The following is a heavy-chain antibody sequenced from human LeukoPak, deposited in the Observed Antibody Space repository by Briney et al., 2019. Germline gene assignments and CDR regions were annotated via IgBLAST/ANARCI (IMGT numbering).Heavy chain of an antibody. CDR3: ARVGSGWYSDY. J-gene: IGHJ4*02. CDR1: GFTVSSYG. Sequence: GGSLRLSCAASGFTVSSYGMHWVRQAPGKGLEWVAVIWYDGSNEYYADFVKGRFTISRDNSKNTLYLQMNSLRAEDTAVYYCARVGSGWYSDYWGQGTLVTVSS. V-gene: IGHV3-33*01. D-gene: IGHD6-19*01. CDR2: IWYDGSNE.